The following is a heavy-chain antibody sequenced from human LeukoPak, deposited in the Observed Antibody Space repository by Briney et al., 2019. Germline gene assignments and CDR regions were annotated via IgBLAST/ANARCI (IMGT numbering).Heavy chain of an antibody. V-gene: IGHV4-61*02. CDR2: VFTSGTT. D-gene: IGHD3-3*01. CDR1: GGSISSGRYF. Sequence: SETLSLTCTVSGGSISSGRYFWSWIRQPAGKGLEWVVRVFTSGTTNYNPSLQSRITVSVDTSKNQFSLKMSSVTAADTAVYYCSRGDFSSGPSRDAFDIWGQGTMVTVSS. CDR3: SRGDFSSGPSRDAFDI. J-gene: IGHJ3*02.